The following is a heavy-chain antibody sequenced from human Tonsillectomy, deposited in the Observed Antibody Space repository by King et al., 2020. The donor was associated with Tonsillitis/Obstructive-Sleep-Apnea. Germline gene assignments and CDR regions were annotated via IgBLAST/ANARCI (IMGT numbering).Heavy chain of an antibody. CDR1: GFTFSDYY. Sequence: VQLVESGGGLVKPGGSLRLSCAASGFTFSDYYMSWIRQAPGKGLEWVSAISRSGNTIDYADSVKGRFTISRDNAKNSLYLQMNSLRAEDTAVYYCAREKGDVVVPTYFCMDVWGKGTPVTVSS. CDR2: ISRSGNTI. CDR3: AREKGDVVVPTYFCMDV. D-gene: IGHD2-2*01. V-gene: IGHV3-11*01. J-gene: IGHJ6*03.